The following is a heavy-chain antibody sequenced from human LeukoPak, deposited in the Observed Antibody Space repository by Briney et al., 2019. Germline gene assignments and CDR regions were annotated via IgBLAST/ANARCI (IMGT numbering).Heavy chain of an antibody. Sequence: GESLKISCKGSGYNFTSYWIGWVRQMPGKGLEWMGIIYPGDSDTRYSPSFQGQVTISADKSISTAYLQWSSLKASDTAMYYCARHTGSGDTAMVTPSYYGMDVWGQGTTVTVSS. J-gene: IGHJ6*02. CDR2: IYPGDSDT. CDR3: ARHTGSGDTAMVTPSYYGMDV. D-gene: IGHD5-18*01. V-gene: IGHV5-51*01. CDR1: GYNFTSYW.